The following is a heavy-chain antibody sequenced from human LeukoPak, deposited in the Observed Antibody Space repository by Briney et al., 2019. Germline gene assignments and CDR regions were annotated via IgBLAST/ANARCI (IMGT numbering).Heavy chain of an antibody. V-gene: IGHV3-7*01. J-gene: IGHJ4*02. D-gene: IGHD5-18*01. CDR1: EFTFSSSW. CDR2: IKQDGSEK. CDR3: ARDLLPQYSYGFVY. Sequence: GGSLRLSCAASEFTFSSSWMSWVRQAPGKGLEWVANIKQDGSEKYYVDSVKGRFIISRDSAKNSLYLQMNSLRAEDTAVYYCARDLLPQYSYGFVYWGQGTLVTVSS.